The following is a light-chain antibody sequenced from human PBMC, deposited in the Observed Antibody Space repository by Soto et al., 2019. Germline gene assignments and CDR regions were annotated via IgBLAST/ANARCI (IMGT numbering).Light chain of an antibody. Sequence: QLVLTQSPSASASLGASVKLTCTLSSGHSSYAIAWRQQQPEKGPRYLMKLNSDGSHSKGDGIPDRFSGSSSGAERYLTISSLQSEDEADYYCQTGGTGIQVFGGGTQLTVL. CDR1: SGHSSYA. V-gene: IGLV4-69*01. CDR2: LNSDGSH. CDR3: QTGGTGIQV. J-gene: IGLJ2*01.